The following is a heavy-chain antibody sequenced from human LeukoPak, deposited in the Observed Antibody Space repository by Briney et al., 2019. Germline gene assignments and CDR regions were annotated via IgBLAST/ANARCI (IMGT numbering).Heavy chain of an antibody. V-gene: IGHV3-30-3*01. CDR3: ARVRIVGSTYDAFDI. J-gene: IGHJ3*02. CDR2: ISYDGTTN. D-gene: IGHD1-26*01. Sequence: LSLTCAVSGGSISSSNWWSWVRQPPGKGLEWVAVISYDGTTNYHADSVKGRFTISRDNSKNTLYLQMNTLRAEDTAVYYCARVRIVGSTYDAFDIWGQGTMVTVSS. CDR1: GGSISSSN.